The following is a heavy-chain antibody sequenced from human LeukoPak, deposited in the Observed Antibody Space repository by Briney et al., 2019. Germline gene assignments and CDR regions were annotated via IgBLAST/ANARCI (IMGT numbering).Heavy chain of an antibody. CDR1: GGTFSSYA. J-gene: IGHJ6*02. D-gene: IGHD6-13*01. CDR3: ASSIAAAGMSYYYGMDV. V-gene: IGHV1-69*04. CDR2: IIPILGIA. Sequence: SVKVSCKASGGTFSSYAISWVRQAPGQGLEWMGRIIPILGIANYARKFQGRVTITADKSTSTAYVELSSLRSEDTAVYYCASSIAAAGMSYYYGMDVWGQGTTVTVSS.